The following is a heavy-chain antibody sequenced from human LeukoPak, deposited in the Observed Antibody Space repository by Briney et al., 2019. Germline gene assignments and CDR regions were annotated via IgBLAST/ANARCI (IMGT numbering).Heavy chain of an antibody. D-gene: IGHD2-21*01. J-gene: IGHJ4*02. CDR1: GFTVSNNY. CDR2: IYSAGST. Sequence: GGSLRLSCAASGFTVSNNYMTWVRQAPGKGLEWVSLIYSAGSTYYADSVKGRFTISRDNSKNTVYLQMNSLRAEDTAVCYCARNIPVTRWGYWGQGTLVTVSS. CDR3: ARNIPVTRWGY. V-gene: IGHV3-66*01.